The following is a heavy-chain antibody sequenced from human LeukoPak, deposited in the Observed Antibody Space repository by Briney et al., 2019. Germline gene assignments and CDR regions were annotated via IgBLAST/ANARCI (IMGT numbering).Heavy chain of an antibody. CDR2: IYTSGST. CDR3: ARLAYSSSWYGIHDFDY. J-gene: IGHJ4*02. D-gene: IGHD6-13*01. CDR1: GDSISRYY. Sequence: SETLSLTCTVSGDSISRYYWSWIRQPAGKGLEWIGRIYTSGSTNYNPSLKSRVTMSVDTSKNQFSLKLSSVTAADTAVYYCARLAYSSSWYGIHDFDYWGQGTLVTVSS. V-gene: IGHV4-4*07.